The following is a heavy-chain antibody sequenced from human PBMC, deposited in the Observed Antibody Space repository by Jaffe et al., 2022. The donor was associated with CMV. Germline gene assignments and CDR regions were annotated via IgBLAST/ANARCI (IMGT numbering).Heavy chain of an antibody. D-gene: IGHD3-3*01. Sequence: QVQLQQWGAGLLKPSETLSLTCAVYGGSFSGYYWSWIRQPPGKGLEWIGEINHSGSTNYNPSLKSRVTISVDTSKNQFSLKLSSVTAADTAVYYCARVLSEDDFWSGYYKGATDYWGQGTLVTVSS. CDR3: ARVLSEDDFWSGYYKGATDY. J-gene: IGHJ4*02. CDR2: INHSGST. CDR1: GGSFSGYY. V-gene: IGHV4-34*01.